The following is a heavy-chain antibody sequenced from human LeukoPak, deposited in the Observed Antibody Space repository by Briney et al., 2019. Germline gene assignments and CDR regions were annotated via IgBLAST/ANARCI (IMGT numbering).Heavy chain of an antibody. CDR3: AKDLGWELPAEAY. J-gene: IGHJ4*02. D-gene: IGHD1-26*01. CDR1: GFTFKNYV. V-gene: IGHV3-23*01. CDR2: IYGSGVSI. Sequence: GGSLRLACVASGFTFKNYVMNWVRQAPGKGLEWLATIYGSGVSISYADSVKGRFTISRDNSNNTLYLQMNSLRAEDTAMYYCAKDLGWELPAEAYWGQGILVTVSS.